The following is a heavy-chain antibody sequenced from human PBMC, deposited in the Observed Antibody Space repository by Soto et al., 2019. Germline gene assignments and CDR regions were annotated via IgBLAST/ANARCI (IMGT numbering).Heavy chain of an antibody. Sequence: EVQLLESGGGLVRPGGSLRLSCAASGFTFSSYAINWVRQAPGKGLEWVSAISANARSTYYADSVQGRFTISRDNSKNTVYLQMNSLRVEDTALYFCARDVLWSMDCYWGQGTLVTVSS. D-gene: IGHD2-8*01. J-gene: IGHJ4*02. CDR1: GFTFSSYA. CDR2: ISANARST. CDR3: ARDVLWSMDCY. V-gene: IGHV3-23*01.